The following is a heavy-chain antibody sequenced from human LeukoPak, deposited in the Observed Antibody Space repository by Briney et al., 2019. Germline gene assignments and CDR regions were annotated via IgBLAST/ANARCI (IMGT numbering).Heavy chain of an antibody. V-gene: IGHV3-33*01. Sequence: GGSLRLSCAASGFTFSSYGMHWVRQAPGKGLEWVAVIWYDGSNKYYADSVKGRFTISRDNSKNSLYPQMNSLRAEDTAVYYCAREYYYGSGSYYNGYWGQGTLVTVSS. CDR3: AREYYYGSGSYYNGY. CDR2: IWYDGSNK. CDR1: GFTFSSYG. D-gene: IGHD3-10*01. J-gene: IGHJ4*02.